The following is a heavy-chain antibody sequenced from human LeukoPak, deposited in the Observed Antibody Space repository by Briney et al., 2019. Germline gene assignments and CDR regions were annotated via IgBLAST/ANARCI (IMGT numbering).Heavy chain of an antibody. J-gene: IGHJ4*02. V-gene: IGHV4-38-2*02. D-gene: IGHD2-2*01. CDR1: GYSISSGYY. CDR2: IYHSGST. CDR3: AREVPASSPPDY. Sequence: SGTLSLTCTVSGYSISSGYYWGWIRQPPGKGLEWIGSIYHSGSTYYNPSLKSRVTISVDTSKTQFSLKLSSVTAAATAVYYCAREVPASSPPDYWGQGTLVTVSS.